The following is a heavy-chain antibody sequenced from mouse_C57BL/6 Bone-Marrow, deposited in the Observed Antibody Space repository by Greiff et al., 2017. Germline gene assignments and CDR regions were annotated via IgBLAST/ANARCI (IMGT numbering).Heavy chain of an antibody. D-gene: IGHD1-1*01. J-gene: IGHJ2*01. CDR1: GFTFSSYA. V-gene: IGHV5-4*01. CDR2: ISDGGSYT. Sequence: EVKLVESGGGLVKPGGSLKLSCAASGFTFSSYAMSWVRQTPDRRLAWVATISDGGSYTYYPDNVQGRFTLSRDNAKNNLYLQMSHLKSEDTAMYYCARDPLMTTVVGDYFDDWGHVSTLADSS. CDR3: ARDPLMTTVVGDYFDD.